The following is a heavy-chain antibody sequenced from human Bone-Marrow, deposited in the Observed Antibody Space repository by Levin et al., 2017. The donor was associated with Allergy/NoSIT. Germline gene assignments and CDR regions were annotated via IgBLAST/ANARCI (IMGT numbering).Heavy chain of an antibody. D-gene: IGHD1-7*01. CDR3: ARQTWNSDAFDI. Sequence: PSETLSLTCTVSGGSITSNNFYWGWIRQPPGKGLEWIGSIHYSGSSYYNPSLESRVTMSVDTSKNQFSLKLSSVTAADTAVYFCARQTWNSDAFDIWGQGTMVTVSS. V-gene: IGHV4-39*01. J-gene: IGHJ3*02. CDR2: IHYSGSS. CDR1: GGSITSNNFY.